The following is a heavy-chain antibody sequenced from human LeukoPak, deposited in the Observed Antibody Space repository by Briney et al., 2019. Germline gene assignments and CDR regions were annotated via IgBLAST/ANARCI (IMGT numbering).Heavy chain of an antibody. CDR2: IYPGDSDT. V-gene: IGHV5-51*01. CDR1: GYSFTIYW. J-gene: IGHJ4*02. Sequence: GESLKISCKCSGYSFTIYWIGCVRQMPGKGLEWMGIIYPGDSDTRYSPSFQGQVSISADKSISTAYLQWSSLKASDTAMYYCASGLLGTLFDHWGQGTLVTVPS. D-gene: IGHD2-15*01. CDR3: ASGLLGTLFDH.